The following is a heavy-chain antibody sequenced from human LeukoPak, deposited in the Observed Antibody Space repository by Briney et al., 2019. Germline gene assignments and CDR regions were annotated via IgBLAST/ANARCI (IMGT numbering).Heavy chain of an antibody. CDR1: GFTFSSYG. CDR2: KRHDGSNE. Sequence: GSLRLSCIASGFTFSSYGRYWVRQAPGKVLECGAFKRHDGSNEYYADSVKGRFTVSRDNSKNTLYLQMNSLRAEDTAVYYCTKESLRCSITRCYTGGFDYWGQGTLVTVSS. CDR3: TKESLRCSITRCYTGGFDY. J-gene: IGHJ4*02. D-gene: IGHD2-2*02. V-gene: IGHV3-30*02.